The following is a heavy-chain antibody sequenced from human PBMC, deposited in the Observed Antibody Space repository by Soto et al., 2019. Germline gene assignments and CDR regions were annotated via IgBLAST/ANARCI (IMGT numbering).Heavy chain of an antibody. CDR2: ISSSGTSA. D-gene: IGHD2-21*02. CDR1: GFPFSGFY. CDR3: ARGRRIVTGQYLDR. J-gene: IGHJ4*02. V-gene: IGHV3-11*05. Sequence: QVQLEESGGGLVKPGGSLRLSCAASGFPFSGFYMSWVRQAPGNGLEYISYISSSGTSANYADSVKGRFTISRDNSKNSRYLQMNSLRTEDTAVYYCARGRRIVTGQYLDRWGQGALVTVSS.